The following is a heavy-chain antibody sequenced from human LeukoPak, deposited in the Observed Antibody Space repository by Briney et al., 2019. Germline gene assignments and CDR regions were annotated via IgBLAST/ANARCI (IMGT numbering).Heavy chain of an antibody. J-gene: IGHJ6*03. V-gene: IGHV1-8*01. CDR3: AIGLRSGSYTALYYYYYYMDV. D-gene: IGHD1-26*01. CDR2: MNPNSGNT. Sequence: ASVKVSCKASGYTFTSYDINWVRQATGQGLEWMGWMNPNSGNTGYAQKFQGRVTMTRNTSISTAYMELSSLRSEDTAVYYCAIGLRSGSYTALYYYYYYMDVWGKGATVTVSS. CDR1: GYTFTSYD.